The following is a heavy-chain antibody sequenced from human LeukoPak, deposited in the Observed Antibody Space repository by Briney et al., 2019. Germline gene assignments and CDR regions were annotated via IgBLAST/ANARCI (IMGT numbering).Heavy chain of an antibody. D-gene: IGHD2-2*01. J-gene: IGHJ1*01. CDR2: IWYGGSNK. V-gene: IGHV3-30*18. Sequence: GRSLRLSCAASGFTFSSYGMHWVRQAPGKGLEWVAVIWYGGSNKYYADSVKGRFTISRDNSKNTLYLQMNSLRAEDTAVYYCAKDRKYQLLEHFQHWGQGTLVTVSS. CDR3: AKDRKYQLLEHFQH. CDR1: GFTFSSYG.